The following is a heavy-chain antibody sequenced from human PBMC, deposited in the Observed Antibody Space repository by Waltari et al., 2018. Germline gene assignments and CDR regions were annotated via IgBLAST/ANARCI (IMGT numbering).Heavy chain of an antibody. D-gene: IGHD3-3*01. CDR1: GGSISSSSYY. CDR3: ARRWDYDFWSGYYTVFDY. V-gene: IGHV4-39*01. CDR2: NYYSGST. J-gene: IGHJ4*02. Sequence: QLQLQESGPGLVKPSETLSLTCTVSGGSISSSSYYWGWIRQPPGKGLEWIGSNYYSGSTDSNPSLKSRVPISVDTSNTQFSLKLSSVTAADTAVYYCARRWDYDFWSGYYTVFDYWGQGTLVTVSS.